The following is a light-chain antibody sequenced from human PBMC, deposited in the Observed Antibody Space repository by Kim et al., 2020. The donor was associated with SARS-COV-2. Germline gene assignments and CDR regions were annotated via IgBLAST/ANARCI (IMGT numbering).Light chain of an antibody. V-gene: IGLV6-57*03. Sequence: GKKVTISRTRSSGSIASNDVQWYQQRPGSAPTTVIYEDNQRPSGVPDRFSGSIDSSSNSASLTISGLKTEDEADYYCQSYDSSNWVFGGGTQLTVL. CDR1: SGSIASND. J-gene: IGLJ3*02. CDR2: EDN. CDR3: QSYDSSNWV.